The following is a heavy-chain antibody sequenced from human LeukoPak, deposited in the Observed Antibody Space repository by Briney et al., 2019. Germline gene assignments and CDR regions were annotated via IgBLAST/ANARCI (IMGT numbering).Heavy chain of an antibody. CDR2: IYYSGST. J-gene: IGHJ4*02. V-gene: IGHV4-30-4*08. CDR1: GGSISSGDYY. CDR3: ASAVIYGGNTFDY. Sequence: PSQTLSLTCTVSGGSISSGDYYWSWLRQPPGKGLEWIGYIYYSGSTYYNPSLKSRVTISVDTSKNQFSLKLSSVTAADTAVYYCASAVIYGGNTFDYWGQGTLVTVSS. D-gene: IGHD4-23*01.